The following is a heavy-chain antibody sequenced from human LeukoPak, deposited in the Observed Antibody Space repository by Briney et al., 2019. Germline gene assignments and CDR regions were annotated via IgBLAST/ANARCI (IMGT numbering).Heavy chain of an antibody. Sequence: GGSLRLSCAASGFTFSSYGMHWVRQAPGKGLEWVAVISYDGSNKYYADSVKGRFTISRDNSKNTLYLQMNSLRAEDTAVYYCARPAHSSGWYYFDYWGQGTLVTVSS. V-gene: IGHV3-30*19. CDR2: ISYDGSNK. D-gene: IGHD6-19*01. CDR1: GFTFSSYG. CDR3: ARPAHSSGWYYFDY. J-gene: IGHJ4*02.